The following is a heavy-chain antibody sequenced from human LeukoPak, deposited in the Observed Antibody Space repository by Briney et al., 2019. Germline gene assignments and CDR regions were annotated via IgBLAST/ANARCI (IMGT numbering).Heavy chain of an antibody. CDR2: ISGYNANT. V-gene: IGHV1-18*01. CDR3: ATAVAGSAQFDY. J-gene: IGHJ4*02. Sequence: ASVKVSCKASGHTFTSYGIIWVRQAPGQGLEWVGWISGYNANTNYAQKLQGRVTMTTDTSTSTAYMELRSLRSDDTAVYYCATAVAGSAQFDYWGQGTLVTVSS. D-gene: IGHD6-19*01. CDR1: GHTFTSYG.